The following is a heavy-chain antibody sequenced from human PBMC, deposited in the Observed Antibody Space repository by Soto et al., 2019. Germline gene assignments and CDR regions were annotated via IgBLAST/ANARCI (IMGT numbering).Heavy chain of an antibody. V-gene: IGHV1-69*13. Sequence: SVKVSCKASGGTFISYAISWVRQAPGQGLEWMGGIIPIFGTANYAQKFQGRVTITADESTSTAYMELSSLRSEDTSVYYCARGLRFLEWFNYHMDVWGKGTTVTVSS. J-gene: IGHJ6*03. CDR3: ARGLRFLEWFNYHMDV. CDR1: GGTFISYA. D-gene: IGHD3-3*01. CDR2: IIPIFGTA.